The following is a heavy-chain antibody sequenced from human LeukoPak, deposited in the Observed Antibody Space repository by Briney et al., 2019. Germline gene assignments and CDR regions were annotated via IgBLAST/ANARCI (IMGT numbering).Heavy chain of an antibody. CDR3: ARGSDDSSVGGY. Sequence: GSLRLSCAASGFTFSSYAMSWVRQAPGKGLEWIGEINHSGSTNYNPSLKSRVTISVDTSKNQFSLKLSSVTAADTAVYYCARGSDDSSVGGYWGQGTLVTVPS. D-gene: IGHD3-22*01. J-gene: IGHJ4*02. CDR2: INHSGST. CDR1: GFTFSSYA. V-gene: IGHV4-34*01.